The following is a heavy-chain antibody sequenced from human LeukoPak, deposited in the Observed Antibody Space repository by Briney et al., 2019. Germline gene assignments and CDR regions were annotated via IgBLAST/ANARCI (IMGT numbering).Heavy chain of an antibody. D-gene: IGHD2-2*01. J-gene: IGHJ4*02. V-gene: IGHV1-69*01. CDR2: IIPIFGTP. Sequence: SSVNVSCKASGGTFSSYAISWVRQAAGQGLEGMGWIIPIFGTPNYAQKFQGRVTITAEESTTTAYMELRSLRSEATAVYYCARGVVVPAAMVGAGFFDYWGKGTLVTVSS. CDR3: ARGVVVPAAMVGAGFFDY. CDR1: GGTFSSYA.